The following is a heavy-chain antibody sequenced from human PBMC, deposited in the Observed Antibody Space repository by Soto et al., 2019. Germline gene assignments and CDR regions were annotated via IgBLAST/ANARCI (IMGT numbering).Heavy chain of an antibody. CDR1: GASFSHFY. CDR3: ARQSAVAGNWFDP. J-gene: IGHJ5*02. V-gene: IGHV4-59*08. CDR2: IYDSGST. D-gene: IGHD6-19*01. Sequence: SETLSLTCTVSGASFSHFYWSWIRQAPGKGLEWLGYIYDSGSTNYNPSVKSRVTISVDTSKNQFSLKLSSVTAADTAVYYCARQSAVAGNWFDPWGQGTLVTVSS.